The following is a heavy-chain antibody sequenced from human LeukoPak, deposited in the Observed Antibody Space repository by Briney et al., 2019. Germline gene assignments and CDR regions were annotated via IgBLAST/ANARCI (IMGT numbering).Heavy chain of an antibody. CDR1: GYTFTGYY. V-gene: IGHV1-69*13. CDR3: ARGATYYYDSSGYKGDY. D-gene: IGHD3-22*01. CDR2: IIPIFGTA. Sequence: SVKVSCKASGYTFTGYYVHWVRQAPGQGLEWMGGIIPIFGTANYAQKFQGRVTITADESTSTAYMELSSLRSEDTAVYYCARGATYYYDSSGYKGDYWGQGTLVTVSS. J-gene: IGHJ4*02.